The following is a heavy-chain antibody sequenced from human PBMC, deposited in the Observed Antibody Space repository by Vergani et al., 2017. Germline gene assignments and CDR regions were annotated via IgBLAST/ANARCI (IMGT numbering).Heavy chain of an antibody. CDR1: GFTFSSYA. V-gene: IGHV3-23*01. CDR3: AKASSGYSYAAAIDY. D-gene: IGHD5-18*01. J-gene: IGHJ4*02. Sequence: EVQLLESGGGLVQPGGSLRLSCAASGFTFSSYAMSWVRQAPGKGLVWVSAISGSGGSTYYADSVKGRFTISRDNSKNTLYLQMNSLRAEDTAVYYCAKASSGYSYAAAIDYWGQGTLVTVSS. CDR2: ISGSGGST.